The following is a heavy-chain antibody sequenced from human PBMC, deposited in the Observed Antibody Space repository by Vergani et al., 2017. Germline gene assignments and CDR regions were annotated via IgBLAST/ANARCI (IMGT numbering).Heavy chain of an antibody. V-gene: IGHV1-69*01. J-gene: IGHJ6*03. CDR1: GGTFSSYA. CDR3: ARADPGIAARRDYYYYYMDV. Sequence: QVQLVQSGAEVKKPGSSVKVSCKASGGTFSSYAISWVRQAPGQGLEWMGGSIPIFGTANYAQKFQGRVTITADESTSTAYMELSSLRSEDTAVYYCARADPGIAARRDYYYYYMDVWGKGTTVTVSS. D-gene: IGHD6-6*01. CDR2: SIPIFGTA.